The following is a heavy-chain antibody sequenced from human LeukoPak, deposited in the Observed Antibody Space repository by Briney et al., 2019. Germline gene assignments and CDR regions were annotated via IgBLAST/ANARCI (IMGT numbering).Heavy chain of an antibody. CDR2: IYPGDSDT. Sequence: GESLKISCKGSGYSFTSYWIGWVRQMPAKGLEWMGIIYPGDSDTRYSPSFEGRVTMSADKSNSTAYLQWSSLKASDTAMYYCAGLRTYGGYAMNYWGQGTLVTVSS. CDR1: GYSFTSYW. D-gene: IGHD4-17*01. J-gene: IGHJ4*02. CDR3: AGLRTYGGYAMNY. V-gene: IGHV5-51*01.